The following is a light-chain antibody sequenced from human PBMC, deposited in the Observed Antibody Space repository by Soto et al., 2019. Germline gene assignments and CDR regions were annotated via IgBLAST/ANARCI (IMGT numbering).Light chain of an antibody. CDR3: SSYAGSNNLI. CDR1: SSDLGDYDY. J-gene: IGLJ2*01. Sequence: QSVLTQPPAASGSPGQSVTISCTGTSSDLGDYDYVSWYQQHPGKAPKLMIYEVNKRPSGVPDRFSGSKSGNTASLTVTGLQAEDEADYYCSSYAGSNNLIFGGGTKATVL. V-gene: IGLV2-8*01. CDR2: EVN.